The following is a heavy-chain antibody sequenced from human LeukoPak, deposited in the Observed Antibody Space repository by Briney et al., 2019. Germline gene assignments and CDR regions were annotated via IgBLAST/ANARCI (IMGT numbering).Heavy chain of an antibody. D-gene: IGHD5-18*01. J-gene: IGHJ4*02. CDR3: ARFRVDTAMAAFDY. CDR2: IYYSGST. CDR1: GGSISSSSYY. Sequence: SETLSLTCTVSGGSISSSSYYWGWIRQPPGKGLEWIGSIYYSGSTYYNPSLKSRVTISVDTSKNQFSLKLSSVTAADTAVYYCARFRVDTAMAAFDYWGQGTLVTVSS. V-gene: IGHV4-39*01.